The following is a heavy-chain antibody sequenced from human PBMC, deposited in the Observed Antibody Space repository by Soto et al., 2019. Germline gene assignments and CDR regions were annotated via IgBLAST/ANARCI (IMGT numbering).Heavy chain of an antibody. V-gene: IGHV3-53*01. J-gene: IGHJ4*02. CDR2: IYSAGST. CDR1: GLTVSSSN. CDR3: SRASEPEYSSARFFDI. Sequence: QPGGSLRLSCAASGLTVSSSNMSWVRQAPGKGLQWVSVIYSAGSTYYANSVKGGVTITRDISTNMVYLQMSRRTDEDTAVYYCSRASEPEYSSARFFDIWGQGALVTVSS. D-gene: IGHD5-18*01.